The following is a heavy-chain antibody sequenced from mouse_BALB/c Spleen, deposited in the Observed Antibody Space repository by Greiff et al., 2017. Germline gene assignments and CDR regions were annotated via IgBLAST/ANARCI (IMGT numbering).Heavy chain of an antibody. V-gene: IGHV1-69*02. D-gene: IGHD4-1*01. CDR2: IYPSDSYT. J-gene: IGHJ3*01. CDR1: GYTFTSYW. CDR3: TRGNWDGFAY. Sequence: QVQLQQPGAELVRPGASVKLSCKASGYTFTSYWINWVKQRPGQGLEWIGNIYPSDSYTNYNQKFKDKATLTVDKSSSTAYMQLSSPTSEDSAVYYCTRGNWDGFAYWGQGTLVTVSA.